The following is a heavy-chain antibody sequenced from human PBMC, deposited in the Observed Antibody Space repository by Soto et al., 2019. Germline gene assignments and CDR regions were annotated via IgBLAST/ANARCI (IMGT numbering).Heavy chain of an antibody. CDR3: AREGAYCGGDCYRLYNWFDP. D-gene: IGHD2-21*02. V-gene: IGHV1-46*01. CDR2: INPSGGST. J-gene: IGHJ5*02. CDR1: GYTFTSYY. Sequence: GASVKVSCKASGYTFTSYYMHWVRQAPGQGLEWMGIINPSGGSTSYAQKFQGRVTMTRDTSTSTVHMELSSLRSEDTAVYYCAREGAYCGGDCYRLYNWFDPWGQGTLVTVSS.